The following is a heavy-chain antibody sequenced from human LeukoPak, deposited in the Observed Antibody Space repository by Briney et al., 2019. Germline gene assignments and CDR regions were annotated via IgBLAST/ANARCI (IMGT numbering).Heavy chain of an antibody. Sequence: GGSLRLSCAASGFTFSSYGMHWVRQAPGKGLGWVAVIWYDGSNKYYADSVKGRFTISRDNSKNTLYLQMNSLRAEDTAVYYCAREGYYYGMDVWGQGTTVTVSS. V-gene: IGHV3-33*01. CDR1: GFTFSSYG. J-gene: IGHJ6*02. CDR3: AREGYYYGMDV. CDR2: IWYDGSNK.